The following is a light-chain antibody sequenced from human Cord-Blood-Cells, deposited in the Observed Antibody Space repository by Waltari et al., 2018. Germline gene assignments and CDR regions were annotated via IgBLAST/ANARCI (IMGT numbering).Light chain of an antibody. J-gene: IGKJ3*01. V-gene: IGKV2-28*01. CDR3: MQALQTIFT. Sequence: DIVLTQSPLSLPVTPGEPASISCRSSQSLLHSNGYNYLDWYLQKRGQSPQLLIYLGSNRASGVPDRFSGSGSGTDFTLKISRVEAEDVGVYYCMQALQTIFTFGPGTKVDIK. CDR1: QSLLHSNGYNY. CDR2: LGS.